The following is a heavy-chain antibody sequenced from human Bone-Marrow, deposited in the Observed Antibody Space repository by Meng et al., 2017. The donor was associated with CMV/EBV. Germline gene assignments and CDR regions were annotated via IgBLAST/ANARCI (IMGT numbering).Heavy chain of an antibody. CDR1: GYAFTSYY. Sequence: ASVKVSCKASGYAFTSYYMHWVRQAPGQGLEWMGIINPSGGSTSYAQKFQGRVTMTRDTSTSTVYMELSSLRSEDTAVYSCARGSAVRGVIVYYYGMDVWGKGTTVTVSS. CDR3: ARGSAVRGVIVYYYGMDV. V-gene: IGHV1-46*01. D-gene: IGHD3-10*01. J-gene: IGHJ6*04. CDR2: INPSGGST.